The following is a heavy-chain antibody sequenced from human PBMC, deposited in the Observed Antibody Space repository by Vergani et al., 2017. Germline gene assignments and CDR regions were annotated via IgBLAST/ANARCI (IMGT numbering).Heavy chain of an antibody. CDR1: GGSISSSNW. D-gene: IGHD3-22*01. CDR3: AREGAYDSSGYYDY. V-gene: IGHV4-4*02. J-gene: IGHJ4*02. CDR2: IYHSGST. Sequence: QVQLQESGPGLVKPSGTLSLTCAVSGGSISSSNWWSWVRQPPGKGLEWIGEIYHSGSTNYNPSLKSRVTISGDKSKNQCSLKLGSVTAADTAVDYCAREGAYDSSGYYDYWGQGTLVTVSS.